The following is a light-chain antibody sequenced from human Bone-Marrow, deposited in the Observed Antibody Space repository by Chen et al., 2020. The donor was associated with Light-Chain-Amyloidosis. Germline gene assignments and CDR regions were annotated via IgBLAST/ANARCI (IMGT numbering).Light chain of an antibody. V-gene: IGLV2-14*01. CDR2: EVT. J-gene: IGLJ1*01. CDR1: SSDVGGDNP. CDR3: SSYTITNTLV. Sequence: QSALTQPASVSGSPGQSITISCTGTSSDVGGDNPVSWYQQHPDKAPKLMMYEVTNRPSWVPDRFAGSKSDNTASLTISGLQTEDEADYFCSSYTITNTLVFGSGTRVTVL.